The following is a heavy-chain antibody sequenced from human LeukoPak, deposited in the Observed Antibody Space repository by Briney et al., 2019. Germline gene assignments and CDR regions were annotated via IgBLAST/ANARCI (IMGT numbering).Heavy chain of an antibody. CDR1: GFTFSSYW. CDR2: IKQDGSEK. V-gene: IGHV3-7*01. CDR3: ARLSKIGGESWFDP. D-gene: IGHD3-16*01. J-gene: IGHJ5*02. Sequence: GGSLRLSCAASGFTFSSYWMSWVRQAPGKGLEWVANIKQDGSEKYYVDSVKGRFTISRDNAKNSLYLQMNSLRAEDTAVYYCARLSKIGGESWFDPWGQGTLVTVSS.